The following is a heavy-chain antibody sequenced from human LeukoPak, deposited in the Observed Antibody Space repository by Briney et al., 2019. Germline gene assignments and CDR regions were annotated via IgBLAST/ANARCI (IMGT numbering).Heavy chain of an antibody. D-gene: IGHD3-10*01. Sequence: SETLSLTCTVSGGSISSSSYYWGWIRQPPGRGLEWIASIYDSRSTYYNPSLKSRLTISVDTSKHQFSLKLNSVTAADTAIYYCARPYHYDSGSRGTAFDIWGPGTMVTVSS. CDR2: IYDSRST. V-gene: IGHV4-39*01. J-gene: IGHJ3*02. CDR3: ARPYHYDSGSRGTAFDI. CDR1: GGSISSSSYY.